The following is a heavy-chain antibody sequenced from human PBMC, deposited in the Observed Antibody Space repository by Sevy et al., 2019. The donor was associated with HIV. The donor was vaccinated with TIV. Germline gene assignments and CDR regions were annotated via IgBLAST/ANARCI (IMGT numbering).Heavy chain of an antibody. CDR2: ISTFNGNT. Sequence: ASVKVSCKTSGYTFTNYGIIWVRQAPGQGLEWMGWISTFNGNTNYAQKFQDRVTMTTDTSTTTAYMELGTLTSDDTAMYFCARVEIGSGWTAFDYWGQGTLVTVSS. D-gene: IGHD6-19*01. CDR1: GYTFTNYG. J-gene: IGHJ4*02. V-gene: IGHV1-18*01. CDR3: ARVEIGSGWTAFDY.